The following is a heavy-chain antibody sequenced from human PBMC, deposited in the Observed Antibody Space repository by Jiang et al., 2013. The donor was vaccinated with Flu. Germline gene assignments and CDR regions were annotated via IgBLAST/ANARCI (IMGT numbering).Heavy chain of an antibody. CDR3: ARGRLSSFFWFGEGGGLGAQKNDSIHRLGWFDP. CDR1: GGTFSSYA. CDR2: MIPIFDTA. J-gene: IGHJ5*02. Sequence: EVKKPGSSVKVSCKVSGGTFSSYAISWVRQAPGQGLEWMGGMIPIFDTAHYGQKFQDRVTITADESTSTAYMELSSLTYEDTAVYYCARGRLSSFFWFGEGGGLGAQKNDSIHRLGWFDPWGQGTLVTVFS. D-gene: IGHD3-10*01. V-gene: IGHV1-69*01.